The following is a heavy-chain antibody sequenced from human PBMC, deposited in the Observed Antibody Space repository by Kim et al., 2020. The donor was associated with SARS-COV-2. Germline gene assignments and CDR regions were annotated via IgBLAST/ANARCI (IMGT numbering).Heavy chain of an antibody. J-gene: IGHJ4*02. V-gene: IGHV4-59*13. D-gene: IGHD2-15*01. CDR2: IYYSGRT. CDR1: GGSISSYY. Sequence: SETLSLTCTVSGGSISSYYWSWIRQPPGKGLEWIGYIYYSGRTNYNPSLTSRVTISVDTSKNQFSLKLSSVTAADTAVYYCARDLGVVGLDYWGQGTLVT. CDR3: ARDLGVVGLDY.